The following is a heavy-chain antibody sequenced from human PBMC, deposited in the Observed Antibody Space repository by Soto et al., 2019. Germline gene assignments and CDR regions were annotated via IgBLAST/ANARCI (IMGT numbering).Heavy chain of an antibody. CDR2: VYHSATT. Sequence: PSETLSLPCTVSTGSIRTYYWSWIRQPPGKGPEWIGYVYHSATTGYNPSLESRVTISLDTSKNQFSLKLSSVTAADTAIYYCARHSLWRHSSSLYNWFDPWGQGTLVTVSS. V-gene: IGHV4-59*08. CDR3: ARHSLWRHSSSLYNWFDP. J-gene: IGHJ5*02. D-gene: IGHD6-13*01. CDR1: TGSIRTYY.